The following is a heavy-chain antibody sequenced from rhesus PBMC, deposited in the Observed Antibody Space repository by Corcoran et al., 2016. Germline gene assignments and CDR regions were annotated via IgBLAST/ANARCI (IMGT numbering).Heavy chain of an antibody. J-gene: IGHJ4*01. Sequence: EVQLVQSGAEVKKPGASVKISCKASGYTFTDYYLHWVRQAPGKGLERMGRVDPEDGEAIHAQKFQYRVSISGDTCTDTAYMTLGSLRSEDTAVYYCATALTGDRYFDYWGQGVQVTVSS. V-gene: IGHV1-111*02. D-gene: IGHD7-45*01. CDR1: GYTFTDYY. CDR2: VDPEDGEA. CDR3: ATALTGDRYFDY.